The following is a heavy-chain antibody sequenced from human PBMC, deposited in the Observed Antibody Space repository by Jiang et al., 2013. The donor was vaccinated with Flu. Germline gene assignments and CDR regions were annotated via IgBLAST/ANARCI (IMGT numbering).Heavy chain of an antibody. J-gene: IGHJ3*02. CDR2: IYYSGST. CDR1: GGSISSYY. D-gene: IGHD3-3*02. V-gene: IGHV4-59*01. CDR3: ASHFWSGFDI. Sequence: TVSGGSISSYYWSWIRQPPGKGLEWIGYIYYSGSTNYNPSLKSRVTISVDTSKNQFSLKLSSVTAADTAVYYCASHFWSGFDIWGQGTMVTVSS.